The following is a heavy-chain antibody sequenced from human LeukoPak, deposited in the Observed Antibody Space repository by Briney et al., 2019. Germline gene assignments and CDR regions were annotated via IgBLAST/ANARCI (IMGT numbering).Heavy chain of an antibody. CDR1: GFTFSSYA. CDR3: ARVPSYYYYYMDV. Sequence: GGSLRLSCAASGFTFSSYAMHWVRQAPGKGLEYVSDISSNGGSTYYANSVKGRFTISRDNSKNTLYLQMGSLRAEDMAVYYCARVPSYYYYYMDVWGKGTTVTVSS. V-gene: IGHV3-64*01. CDR2: ISSNGGST. J-gene: IGHJ6*03.